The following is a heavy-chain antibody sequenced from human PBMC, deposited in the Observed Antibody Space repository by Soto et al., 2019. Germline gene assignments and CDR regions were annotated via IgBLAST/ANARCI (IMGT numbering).Heavy chain of an antibody. V-gene: IGHV3-74*01. Sequence: GGSLRLSCAASGFTFSSYWMHWVRQAPGKGLVCVSRINTDGSTITYADSVKGRFTISRDNAKSTLYLQMNNLRAEDTAVYFCTRDWRGRLSDAFDIWGQGTMVTVSS. J-gene: IGHJ3*02. CDR2: INTDGSTI. D-gene: IGHD3-3*01. CDR3: TRDWRGRLSDAFDI. CDR1: GFTFSSYW.